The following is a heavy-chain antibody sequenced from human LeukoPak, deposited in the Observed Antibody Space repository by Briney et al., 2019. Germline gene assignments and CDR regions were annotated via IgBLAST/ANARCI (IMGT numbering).Heavy chain of an antibody. CDR2: ISAYNGNT. CDR3: ARDHYYDSSGYYYTPGQFDY. CDR1: GYTFTSYG. V-gene: IGHV1-18*01. D-gene: IGHD3-22*01. J-gene: IGHJ4*02. Sequence: ASVKVSCKASGYTFTSYGISWVRQAPGQGLECMGWISAYNGNTNYAQKLQGRVTMTTDTSTSTAYMELRSLRSDDTAVYYCARDHYYDSSGYYYTPGQFDYWGQGTLVTVSS.